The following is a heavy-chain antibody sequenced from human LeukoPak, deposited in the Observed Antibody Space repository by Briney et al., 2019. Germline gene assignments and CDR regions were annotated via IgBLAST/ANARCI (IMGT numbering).Heavy chain of an antibody. CDR2: ISGSGGNT. D-gene: IGHD2/OR15-2a*01. CDR1: GFPFAGYA. V-gene: IGHV3-23*01. J-gene: IGHJ6*02. CDR3: ARDLSYYGMDV. Sequence: PGGSLRLSCAASGFPFAGYAMSWVRQAPGKGLEWVSGISGSGGNTYYADSVKGRFTISRDNSKNTLYLQMNSLRAEDTAVYYCARDLSYYGMDVWGQGTTVTVSS.